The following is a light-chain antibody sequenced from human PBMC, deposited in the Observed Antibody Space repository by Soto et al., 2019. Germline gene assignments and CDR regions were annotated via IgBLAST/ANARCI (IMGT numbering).Light chain of an antibody. Sequence: QSALTQPASVSGSPGQSITISCTGTRSDIGAYNSVSSYQQHPGKAPKLMIYEVSNRPSGVSNRFSAAKSGNTASLTISGLQAEDEADYYCSSRTTSTPHVFGTGTKLTVL. J-gene: IGLJ1*01. CDR1: RSDIGAYNS. CDR2: EVS. CDR3: SSRTTSTPHV. V-gene: IGLV2-14*01.